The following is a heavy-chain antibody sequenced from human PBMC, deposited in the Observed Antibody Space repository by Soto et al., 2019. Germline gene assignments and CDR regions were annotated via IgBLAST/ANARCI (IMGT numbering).Heavy chain of an antibody. Sequence: GSLRLSCAASGFTFSSYAMSWVRQAPGKGLEWVSAISGSGGSTYYADSVKGRFTISRDNSKNTLYLQMNSLRAEGTAVYYCARDAIITMIVVVNDAFDIWGQGTMFTVAS. D-gene: IGHD3-22*01. CDR1: GFTFSSYA. J-gene: IGHJ3*02. CDR3: ARDAIITMIVVVNDAFDI. CDR2: ISGSGGST. V-gene: IGHV3-23*01.